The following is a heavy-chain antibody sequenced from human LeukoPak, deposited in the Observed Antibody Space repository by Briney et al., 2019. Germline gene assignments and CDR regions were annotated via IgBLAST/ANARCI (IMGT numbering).Heavy chain of an antibody. CDR3: TGYDTRWGEL. D-gene: IGHD1-14*01. Sequence: QPGRSLRLSCAASGFTFSSYAMHWVRQAPGKGLEWVSSISINADSLYYIGSVRGRFTISRDNSKDTVYLQMDSLRVEDTAVYYCTGYDTRWGELWGQGTVVTVSS. CDR1: GFTFSSYA. CDR2: ISINADSL. V-gene: IGHV3-23*01. J-gene: IGHJ4*02.